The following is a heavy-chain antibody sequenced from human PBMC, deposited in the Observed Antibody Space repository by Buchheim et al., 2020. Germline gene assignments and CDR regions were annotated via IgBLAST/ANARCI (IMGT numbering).Heavy chain of an antibody. Sequence: QVQLVQSGAEVKKPGSSVKVSCKASGGTFSSYAISWVRQAPGQGLEWMGGIIPIFGTANYAQKFQGRVTITADESTSTAYMELSSLRSEDTAVYYCASRYVVYCSGGSCYATYNYYYYGMDVWGQGTT. V-gene: IGHV1-69*12. CDR2: IIPIFGTA. CDR3: ASRYVVYCSGGSCYATYNYYYYGMDV. J-gene: IGHJ6*02. CDR1: GGTFSSYA. D-gene: IGHD2-15*01.